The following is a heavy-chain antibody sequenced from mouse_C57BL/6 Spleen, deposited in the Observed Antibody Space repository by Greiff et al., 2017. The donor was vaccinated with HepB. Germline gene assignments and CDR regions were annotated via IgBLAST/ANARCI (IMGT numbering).Heavy chain of an antibody. J-gene: IGHJ4*01. CDR1: GFTFSDYY. V-gene: IGHV5-16*01. CDR2: INYDGSST. Sequence: EVKVVESEGGLVQPGSSMKLSCTASGFTFSDYYMAWVRQVPEKGLEWVANINYDGSSTYYLDSLKSRFIISRDNAKNILYLQMSSLKSEDTATYYCAREGSYAMDYWGQGTSVTVSS. CDR3: AREGSYAMDY.